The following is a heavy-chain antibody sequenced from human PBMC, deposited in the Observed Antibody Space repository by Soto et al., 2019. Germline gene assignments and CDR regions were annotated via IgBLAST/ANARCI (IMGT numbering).Heavy chain of an antibody. CDR3: ARQEYGDYYFDY. D-gene: IGHD4-17*01. J-gene: IGHJ4*02. Sequence: GASVKVSCKASGGTFSSYAISWVRQAPGQGLEWMGGIIPILGTANYAQKFQGRVTITADESTSTAYMELSSLRSEDTAVYYCARQEYGDYYFDYWGQGTLVTVSS. V-gene: IGHV1-69*13. CDR2: IIPILGTA. CDR1: GGTFSSYA.